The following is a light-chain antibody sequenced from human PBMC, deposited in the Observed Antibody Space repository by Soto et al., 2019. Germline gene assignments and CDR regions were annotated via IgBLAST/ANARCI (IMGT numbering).Light chain of an antibody. CDR3: TSYTRDTALV. Sequence: QSVLTQPASVSGSPGQSITISCTGTNSDVGTHNLVSWYQQHPGKAPKLIIYEGTKRPSGVSNRFSGSKSGNTASLTISGLQAEDEADYHCTSYTRDTALVFGTGTKSPS. CDR2: EGT. CDR1: NSDVGTHNL. J-gene: IGLJ1*01. V-gene: IGLV2-14*02.